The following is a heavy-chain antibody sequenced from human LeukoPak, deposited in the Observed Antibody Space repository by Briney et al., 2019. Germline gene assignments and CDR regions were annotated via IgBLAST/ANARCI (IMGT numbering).Heavy chain of an antibody. CDR2: ISGSGGST. J-gene: IGHJ4*02. CDR1: GFTFSSYT. D-gene: IGHD6-13*01. V-gene: IGHV3-23*01. Sequence: GGSPRLSCAASGFTFSSYTMSWVRQAPGKGLEWVSAISGSGGSTYYADSVKGRFTISRDNSKNTLYLQMNSLRAEDTAVYYCAKDRQQLARTEYYFDYWGQGTLVTVSS. CDR3: AKDRQQLARTEYYFDY.